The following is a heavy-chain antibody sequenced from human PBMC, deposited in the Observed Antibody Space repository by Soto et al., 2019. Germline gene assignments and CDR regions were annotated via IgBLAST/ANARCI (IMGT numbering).Heavy chain of an antibody. CDR2: IYWDDDH. CDR1: GFSLSSNGVG. J-gene: IGHJ4*02. Sequence: QITLKESGPTLVRPTQTLTLTCTFSGFSLSSNGVGVGWIRQPPGKALEWLALIYWDDDHRYSPSLKTRLIIXKXXSKNQVVLTMTKLDPADTATYYCARELYYSTYFDSWGQGTLVTVSS. D-gene: IGHD3-10*01. V-gene: IGHV2-5*02. CDR3: ARELYYSTYFDS.